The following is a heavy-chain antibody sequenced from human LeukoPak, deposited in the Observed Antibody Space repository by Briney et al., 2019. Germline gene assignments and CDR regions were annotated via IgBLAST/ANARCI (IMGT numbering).Heavy chain of an antibody. J-gene: IGHJ3*02. CDR1: GGSISTYY. CDR3: ARQDGPQNGFDI. D-gene: IGHD1-1*01. Sequence: KPSETLTLTCTVSGGSISTYYWSWIRQPPGKGLEWIGYIYYSGSTNYNPSLKSRVTISVDRSKNQFSLKLSSVTAADTAVYYCARQDGPQNGFDIWGQGTMVTVSS. V-gene: IGHV4-59*08. CDR2: IYYSGST.